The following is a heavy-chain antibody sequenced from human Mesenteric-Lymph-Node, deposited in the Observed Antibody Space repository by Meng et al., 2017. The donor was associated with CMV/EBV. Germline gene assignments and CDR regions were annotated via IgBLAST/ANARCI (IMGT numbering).Heavy chain of an antibody. CDR2: INHSGVP. Sequence: QVQLQQWGAGLLKPSETLSLTCAVYGGSFSGYYWSWIRQPPGKGLEWIGEINHSGVPNYNPSLKSRVTISLDRSKNQLSLKLSSVTAEDTAVYYCARGSDIPVNNYWGQGTLVTVSS. CDR1: GGSFSGYY. D-gene: IGHD2-15*01. J-gene: IGHJ4*02. CDR3: ARGSDIPVNNY. V-gene: IGHV4-34*01.